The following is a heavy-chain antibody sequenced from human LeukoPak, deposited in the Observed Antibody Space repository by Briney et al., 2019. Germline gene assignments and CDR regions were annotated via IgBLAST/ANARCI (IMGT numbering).Heavy chain of an antibody. CDR1: GGSISSSSYY. CDR3: ARDRSYGDYVADY. D-gene: IGHD4-17*01. J-gene: IGHJ4*02. CDR2: IYYSGST. V-gene: IGHV4-39*07. Sequence: SETLSLTCTVSGGSISSSSYYWGWIRQPPGKGLEWIGSIYYSGSTYYNPSLKSRVTISVDTSKNQFSLKLSSVTAADTAVYYCARDRSYGDYVADYWGQGTLVTVSS.